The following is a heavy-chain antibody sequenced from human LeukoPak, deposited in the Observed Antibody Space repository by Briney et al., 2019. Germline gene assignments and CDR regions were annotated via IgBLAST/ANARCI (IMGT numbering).Heavy chain of an antibody. CDR2: IYTSGST. V-gene: IGHV4-4*09. CDR3: ARHRLRGEFGY. J-gene: IGHJ4*02. Sequence: PSETLSLTCTVSGGSISSYYWSWIRQPPGKGLEWIGYIYTSGSTNCNPSLKSRVTISVDTSKNQFSLKLSSVTAADTAVYYCARHRLRGEFGYWGQGTLVTVSS. D-gene: IGHD4-17*01. CDR1: GGSISSYY.